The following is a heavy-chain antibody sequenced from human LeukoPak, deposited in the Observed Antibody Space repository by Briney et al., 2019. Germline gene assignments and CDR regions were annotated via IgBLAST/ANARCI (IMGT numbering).Heavy chain of an antibody. CDR1: GYTLTELS. J-gene: IGHJ4*02. V-gene: IGHV1-24*01. Sequence: ASVKVSCKVSGYTLTELSTHWVRQAPGKGLEWMGGFDPEDGETIYAQKFQGRVTMTEDTSTDTAYVELSSLRSEDTAVYYCATGYYYGSGRFWGQGTLVTVSS. CDR2: FDPEDGET. CDR3: ATGYYYGSGRF. D-gene: IGHD3-10*01.